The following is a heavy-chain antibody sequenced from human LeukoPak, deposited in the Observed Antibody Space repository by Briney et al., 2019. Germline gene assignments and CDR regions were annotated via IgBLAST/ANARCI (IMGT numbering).Heavy chain of an antibody. J-gene: IGHJ6*03. CDR3: ARDLYYYGSGKYYYYMDV. D-gene: IGHD3-10*01. V-gene: IGHV1-69*05. CDR2: IIPIFGTA. Sequence: SVKVSCKASGGTFSCYAISWVRQAPGQGLEWMGGIIPIFGTANYAQKFQGRVTITTDESTSTAYMELSSLRSEDTAVYYCARDLYYYGSGKYYYYMDVWGKGTTVTVSS. CDR1: GGTFSCYA.